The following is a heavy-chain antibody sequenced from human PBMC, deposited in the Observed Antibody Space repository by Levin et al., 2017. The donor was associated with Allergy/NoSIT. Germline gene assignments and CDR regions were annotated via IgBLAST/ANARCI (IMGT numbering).Heavy chain of an antibody. D-gene: IGHD3-16*02. Sequence: SETLSLTCTVSGGSISSTSYYWGWIRQPPGKGLEWIGSIYYSGSTYYNPSLKSRVTLSVDTSKNQFSLKLSSVTAADTAMYYCAREITFGGVIVSRYFQHWGQGTLVTVSS. CDR3: AREITFGGVIVSRYFQH. CDR1: GGSISSTSYY. CDR2: IYYSGST. J-gene: IGHJ1*01. V-gene: IGHV4-39*07.